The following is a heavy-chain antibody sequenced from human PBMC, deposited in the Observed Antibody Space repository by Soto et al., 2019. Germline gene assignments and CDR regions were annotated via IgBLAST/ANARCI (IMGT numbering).Heavy chain of an antibody. V-gene: IGHV3-13*01. D-gene: IGHD3-10*01. J-gene: IGHJ6*02. CDR1: GVTFSNYD. CDR2: IGTAGDT. CDR3: ARVWGSGSYGPTYGMDV. Sequence: XGSLILSCSASGVTFSNYDMHWVRQGTGKGLDWVSAIGTAGDTYYPGSVRGRFTISRENAKNSLYLQMNSLRAGDTAVYYCARVWGSGSYGPTYGMDVWGQGTTVTAP.